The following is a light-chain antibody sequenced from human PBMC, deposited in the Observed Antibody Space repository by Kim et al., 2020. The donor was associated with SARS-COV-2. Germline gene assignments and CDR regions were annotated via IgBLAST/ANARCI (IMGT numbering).Light chain of an antibody. CDR1: SSNIGSNY. J-gene: IGLJ2*01. CDR2: KNN. V-gene: IGLV1-47*01. CDR3: AAWDDSLSGRV. Sequence: QSVLTQPPSASGTPGQRVTISCSGSSSNIGSNYVYWYQQLPGTAPKLLISKNNQWPSGVPDRFSGSKSGTSASLAISGFRSEDEADYYCAAWDDSLSGRVFGGGTQLTVL.